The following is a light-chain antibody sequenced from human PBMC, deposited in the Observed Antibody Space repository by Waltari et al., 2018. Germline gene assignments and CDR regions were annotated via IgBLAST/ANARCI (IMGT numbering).Light chain of an antibody. V-gene: IGLV2-14*01. Sequence: QSALTQPASVSGSPGQSTTISCTGTSGDVGGENYVPWYQQHPGKAPKLMIYDVSNRPSGVSNRFSASKSGNTASLTISGLQAEDEGDYYCSSYASVSSLVFGGGTRLTVL. CDR2: DVS. CDR1: SGDVGGENY. CDR3: SSYASVSSLV. J-gene: IGLJ2*01.